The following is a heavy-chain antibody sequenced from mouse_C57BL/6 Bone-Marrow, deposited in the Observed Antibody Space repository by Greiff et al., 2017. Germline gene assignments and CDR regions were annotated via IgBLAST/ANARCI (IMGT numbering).Heavy chain of an antibody. CDR3: ASLYAMDY. CDR1: GYTFTAYY. CDR2: FNPYNGGT. V-gene: IGHV1-19*01. J-gene: IGHJ4*01. Sequence: EVQLQESGPVLVKPGASVKMSCTASGYTFTAYYMNWVKQSHGKSLEWIGVFNPYNGGTSYNQKLTGKATLTVDKSSSAAYIELNNLTSVDSAVYYCASLYAMDYWGQGTSVTVSS.